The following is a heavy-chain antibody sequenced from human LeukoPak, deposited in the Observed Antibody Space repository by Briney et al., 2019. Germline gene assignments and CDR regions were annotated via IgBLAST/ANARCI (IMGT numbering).Heavy chain of an antibody. CDR3: AIDYIDSPDY. CDR2: ISGSGGNT. D-gene: IGHD4-17*01. J-gene: IGHJ4*02. V-gene: IGHV3-23*01. Sequence: SGESLRLSSAASGFTFSSYALSWVRQAPGKGLEWDSAISGSGGNTFYADSVKGRFSISRDNSKNTLYLQMSSLRAEDTAIYYCAIDYIDSPDYWGQGTLVTVSS. CDR1: GFTFSSYA.